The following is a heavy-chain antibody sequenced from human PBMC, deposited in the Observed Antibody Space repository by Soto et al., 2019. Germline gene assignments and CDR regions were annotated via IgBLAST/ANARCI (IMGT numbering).Heavy chain of an antibody. D-gene: IGHD3-3*01. V-gene: IGHV3-33*01. Sequence: PGGSLRLSCAVSGFIFSSYGMHWVRQPPGKGLEWVALIWYDGSKKYYADSVKGRFTISRDNSKNTLYLQMNSLRAEDTAVYYCARDPMFDFWNGLDVWGQGTTVTVSS. CDR1: GFIFSSYG. CDR2: IWYDGSKK. CDR3: ARDPMFDFWNGLDV. J-gene: IGHJ6*02.